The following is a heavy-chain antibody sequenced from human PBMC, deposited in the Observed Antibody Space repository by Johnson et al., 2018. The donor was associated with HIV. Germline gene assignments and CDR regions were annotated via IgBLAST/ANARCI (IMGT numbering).Heavy chain of an antibody. J-gene: IGHJ3*02. D-gene: IGHD1-26*01. V-gene: IGHV3-74*01. CDR3: ARESKWESRTPHAFDI. Sequence: VLLVESGGGLVQPGGSLRLSCAASGFTFSSYAMTWVRQAPGKGLVWVSRINSDGSSPSYADSVKGRFTISRDNAKNTLYLQMNSLRAEDTAVYYCARESKWESRTPHAFDIWGQGTMVTVS. CDR2: INSDGSSP. CDR1: GFTFSSYA.